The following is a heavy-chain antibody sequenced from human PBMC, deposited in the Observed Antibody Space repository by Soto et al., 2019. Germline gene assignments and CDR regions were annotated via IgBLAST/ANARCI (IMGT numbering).Heavy chain of an antibody. J-gene: IGHJ6*02. CDR3: AKRGDIVEVSRTFVGYGMDV. CDR2: ISGNGGDI. V-gene: IGHV3-23*01. Sequence: EVQLLESGGALVQPGGSLRLSCVASGFTFRNYAMSWVRQAPGKGLEWVSRISGNGGDINYADSVKGRFTISRDNSKNTLYLQMNSLRAEDTAVYYCAKRGDIVEVSRTFVGYGMDVWGQGTTVTVSS. D-gene: IGHD2-2*01. CDR1: GFTFRNYA.